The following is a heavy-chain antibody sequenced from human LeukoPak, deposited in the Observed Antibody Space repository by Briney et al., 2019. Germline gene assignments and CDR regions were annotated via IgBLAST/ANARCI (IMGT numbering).Heavy chain of an antibody. Sequence: GGSLRLSCAASGFTFSSYAMSWVRQAPGKGLEWVSAISGSGGSSYYADSVKGRFTTSRDNSKNTLYLQMSSLRAEDTAVYYCAKGGGDIRSKYYFDYWGQGTLVTVSS. J-gene: IGHJ4*02. D-gene: IGHD2-21*02. V-gene: IGHV3-23*01. CDR3: AKGGGDIRSKYYFDY. CDR1: GFTFSSYA. CDR2: ISGSGGSS.